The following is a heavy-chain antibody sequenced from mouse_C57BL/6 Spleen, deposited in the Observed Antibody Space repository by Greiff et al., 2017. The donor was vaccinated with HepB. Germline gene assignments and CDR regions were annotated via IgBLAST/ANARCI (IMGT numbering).Heavy chain of an antibody. Sequence: QVQLQQPGAELVRPGSSVKLSCKASGYTFTSYWMDWVKQRPGQGLEWIGNIYPSDSETHYNQKFKDKATLTVDKSSSTAYMQLSSLTSDDSAVYYCARSGHYYGSGAYWGQGTLVTVSA. CDR1: GYTFTSYW. CDR2: IYPSDSET. D-gene: IGHD1-2*01. CDR3: ARSGHYYGSGAY. J-gene: IGHJ3*01. V-gene: IGHV1-61*01.